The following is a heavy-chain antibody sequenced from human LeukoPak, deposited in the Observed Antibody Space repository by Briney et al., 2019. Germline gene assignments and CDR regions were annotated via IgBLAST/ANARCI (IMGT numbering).Heavy chain of an antibody. D-gene: IGHD1-26*01. CDR1: GYTFSGYY. CDR2: INPNSGGT. V-gene: IGHV1-2*02. Sequence: ASAKVSCKASGYTFSGYYMHWVRQAPGQGLEWMGWINPNSGGTNYAQKFQGRVTMTRDTSISTAYMELSRLRPDDAAVYYCAKGKHSGTYSASDYWGQGTLVTVSS. J-gene: IGHJ4*02. CDR3: AKGKHSGTYSASDY.